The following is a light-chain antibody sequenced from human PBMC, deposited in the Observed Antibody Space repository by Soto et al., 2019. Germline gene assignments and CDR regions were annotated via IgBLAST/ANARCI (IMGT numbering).Light chain of an antibody. CDR2: AAS. Sequence: DIQMTQSPSSLSASVGDRITITCRASQDINSWLVWYQQKPEKAPKSLIYAASSLQRGFPSRFSGSGSGTDFTLTISNLQPEDFGTYFCQQYHRYPLTFGGGTKGETK. CDR1: QDINSW. J-gene: IGKJ4*01. CDR3: QQYHRYPLT. V-gene: IGKV1D-16*01.